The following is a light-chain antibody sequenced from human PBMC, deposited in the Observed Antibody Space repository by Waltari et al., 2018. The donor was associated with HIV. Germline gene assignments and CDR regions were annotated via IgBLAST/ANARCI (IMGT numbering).Light chain of an antibody. J-gene: IGLJ2*01. Sequence: QSALNQPASVSGSPGQSITISCTGTSSDVGGYNLVSWYQQHPGKAPKLMIYEVSKRHSGVSNRFSGSKSGNTASLTISGLQAEDEADYYCCAYAGSTTYVIFGGGTKLTVL. CDR3: CAYAGSTTYVI. CDR2: EVS. CDR1: SSDVGGYNL. V-gene: IGLV2-23*02.